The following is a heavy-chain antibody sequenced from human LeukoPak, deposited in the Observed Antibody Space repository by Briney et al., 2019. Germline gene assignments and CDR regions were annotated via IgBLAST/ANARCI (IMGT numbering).Heavy chain of an antibody. CDR3: STAPAWDLLYYN. J-gene: IGHJ4*02. V-gene: IGHV3-53*01. CDR2: VYNANGDT. D-gene: IGHD1-26*01. Sequence: PGESLRLSCAASGFSLSSDYMSWVRQAPGKGLEWVSFVYNANGDTYYSDSVKGLFTISSDNSKNTLYLQMDNLRAEDTAVYYCSTAPAWDLLYYNWGQGTLVTVSS. CDR1: GFSLSSDY.